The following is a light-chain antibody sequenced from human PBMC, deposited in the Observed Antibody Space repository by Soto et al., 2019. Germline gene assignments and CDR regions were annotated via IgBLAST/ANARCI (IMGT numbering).Light chain of an antibody. CDR1: QILVDRDGNTY. V-gene: IGKV2-30*01. CDR2: KIS. CDR3: MQRTLWPWT. J-gene: IGKJ1*01. Sequence: DVVMTQSPISLPVTLGQPASISCSSSQILVDRDGNTYFNWYQRRPGQPPRRLIYKISYRDSGVPDRFSGSGSGTYFTLKISRVEAEDVGFYYCMQRTLWPWTFGQGTKVDIK.